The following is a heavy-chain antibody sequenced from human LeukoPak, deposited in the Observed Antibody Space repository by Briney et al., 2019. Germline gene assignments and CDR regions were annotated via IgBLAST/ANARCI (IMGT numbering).Heavy chain of an antibody. Sequence: SVKVSCKASGGTFSSYAISWVRQAPGQGLEWMGGIIPIFGTADYAQKFQGRVTITADESTSTAYMELSSLRSEDTAVYYCARSNTIFGVVDAFDIWGQGTMVTVSS. CDR3: ARSNTIFGVVDAFDI. J-gene: IGHJ3*02. CDR1: GGTFSSYA. V-gene: IGHV1-69*13. CDR2: IIPIFGTA. D-gene: IGHD3-3*01.